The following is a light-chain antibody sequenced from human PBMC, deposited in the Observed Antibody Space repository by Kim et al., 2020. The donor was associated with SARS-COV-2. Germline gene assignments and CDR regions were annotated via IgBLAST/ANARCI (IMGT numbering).Light chain of an antibody. CDR1: SVHSSYA. J-gene: IGLJ2*01. V-gene: IGLV4-69*01. Sequence: ASVKLTCTLSSVHSSYAIAWHQQQPEKGPRYLMKLNSDGSHSKGDGIPDRFSVSSSGAERYLTFSSLQSEDEADYYFQTWGTGIGVFGGGTQLTVL. CDR2: LNSDGSH. CDR3: QTWGTGIGV.